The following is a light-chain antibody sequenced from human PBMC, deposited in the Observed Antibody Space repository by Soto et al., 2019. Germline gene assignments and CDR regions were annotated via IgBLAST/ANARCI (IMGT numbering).Light chain of an antibody. V-gene: IGKV3-20*01. CDR3: QQYNNWPPT. CDR2: GAS. J-gene: IGKJ3*01. CDR1: QSVSSTY. Sequence: EIVLTQSPGTLSLSPGERATLSCRASQSVSSTYLAWYQQKPGQAPRLLIYGASSRATGIPDRFSGSASGTDFTLTISRLEPEDFAVYYCQQYNNWPPTFGPGTKVDIK.